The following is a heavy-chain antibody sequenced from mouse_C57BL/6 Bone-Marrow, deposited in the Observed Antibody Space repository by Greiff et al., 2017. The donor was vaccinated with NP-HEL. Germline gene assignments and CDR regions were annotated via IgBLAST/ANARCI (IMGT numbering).Heavy chain of an antibody. J-gene: IGHJ4*01. D-gene: IGHD2-5*01. CDR2: ISDGGSYT. Sequence: EVQRVESGGGLVKPGGSLKLSCAASGFTFSSYAMSWVRQTPEKRLEWVATISDGGSYTYSPDNVKGRFPISRDNAKNNLYLQMSHLKSEDTAMYYCARDYSNYGGAMDYWGQGTSVTVSS. CDR3: ARDYSNYGGAMDY. CDR1: GFTFSSYA. V-gene: IGHV5-4*01.